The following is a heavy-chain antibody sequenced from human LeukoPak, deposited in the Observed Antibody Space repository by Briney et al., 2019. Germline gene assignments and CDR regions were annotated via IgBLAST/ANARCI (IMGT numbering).Heavy chain of an antibody. V-gene: IGHV4-59*08. Sequence: SETLSLTCTVSGGSISSYYWSWIRQPPGKGLEWIGYIYYSGSTNYNPPLKSRVTISVDTSKNQFSLKLSSVTAADTAVYYCARHLPADYYDSSGYLDYWGQGTLVTVSS. CDR1: GGSISSYY. CDR3: ARHLPADYYDSSGYLDY. CDR2: IYYSGST. J-gene: IGHJ4*02. D-gene: IGHD3-22*01.